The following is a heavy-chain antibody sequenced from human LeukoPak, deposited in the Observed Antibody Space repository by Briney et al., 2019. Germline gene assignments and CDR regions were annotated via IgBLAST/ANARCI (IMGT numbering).Heavy chain of an antibody. V-gene: IGHV4-34*01. Sequence: SETLSLTCAVYGGSFSGYYWSWIRQPPGKGLEWIGEINHSGSTNYNPSLKSRVTISADTSKNQFSLKLSSVTAADTAVYYCARGHCSSTSCLIDYWGQGTLVTVSS. CDR2: INHSGST. D-gene: IGHD2-2*01. CDR3: ARGHCSSTSCLIDY. CDR1: GGSFSGYY. J-gene: IGHJ4*02.